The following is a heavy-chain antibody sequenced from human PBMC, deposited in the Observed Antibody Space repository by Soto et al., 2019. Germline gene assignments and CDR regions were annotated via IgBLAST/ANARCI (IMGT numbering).Heavy chain of an antibody. J-gene: IGHJ5*02. CDR2: IYGSGIT. CDR1: GGSISSGGYY. Sequence: SETLSLTCTVSGGSISSGGYYWSWIRQHPGKGLEWLGYIYGSGITFYNPSLASRVSISLDRSNNQCSLKLKSVTAADTAVYFCAGMPYTSGLRFDPWGPGTLVTVSS. V-gene: IGHV4-30-4*01. D-gene: IGHD6-19*01. CDR3: AGMPYTSGLRFDP.